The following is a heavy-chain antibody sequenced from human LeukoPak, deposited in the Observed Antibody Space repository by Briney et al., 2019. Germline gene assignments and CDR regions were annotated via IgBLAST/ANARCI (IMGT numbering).Heavy chain of an antibody. CDR3: ARASGSYWYFDL. J-gene: IGHJ2*01. V-gene: IGHV3-7*04. Sequence: GGSLRLSCAASGFTFSSYWMSWVRQAPGKGREWVANIKQDGSEKYYVDPVKGRFTISRDNAKNSLYLQMNSLRAEDTAVYYCARASGSYWYFDLWGRGTLVTVSS. CDR1: GFTFSSYW. CDR2: IKQDGSEK. D-gene: IGHD1-26*01.